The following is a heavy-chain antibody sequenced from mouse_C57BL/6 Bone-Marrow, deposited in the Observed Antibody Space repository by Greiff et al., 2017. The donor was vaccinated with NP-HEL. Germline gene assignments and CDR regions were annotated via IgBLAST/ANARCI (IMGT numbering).Heavy chain of an antibody. CDR1: GFTFSDYY. V-gene: IGHV5-16*01. CDR3: ARGNDGRNYYAMDY. D-gene: IGHD2-12*01. Sequence: EVQLVESEGGLVQPGSSMKLSCTASGFTFSDYYMAWVRQVPEKGLEWVANINYDGSSTYYLDSLKSRFIISRDNAKNILYLQMSSLKSEDTATDYCARGNDGRNYYAMDYWGQGTSVTVSS. CDR2: INYDGSST. J-gene: IGHJ4*01.